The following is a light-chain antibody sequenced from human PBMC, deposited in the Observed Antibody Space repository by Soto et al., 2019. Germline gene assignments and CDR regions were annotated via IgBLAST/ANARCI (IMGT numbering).Light chain of an antibody. CDR1: QSVSSNY. V-gene: IGKV3-20*01. CDR3: QQYGSSPYT. J-gene: IGKJ2*01. CDR2: SAS. Sequence: EIVLTQSPGTLSLSPGERATLSCRASQSVSSNYLAWYQQKPGQAPRLLIYSASNRATCIPDRFSGSGSGTDFTLTITRLEPEDFAVYYCQQYGSSPYTFGQGTKLEIK.